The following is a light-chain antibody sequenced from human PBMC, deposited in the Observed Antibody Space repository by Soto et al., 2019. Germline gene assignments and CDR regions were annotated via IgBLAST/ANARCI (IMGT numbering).Light chain of an antibody. J-gene: IGKJ4*01. CDR1: QSISNY. CDR2: AAS. Sequence: DIQMTQPPSSLSASVGDRVTIACRASQSISNYLNWYQLKPGKAPKLLIYAASTLQSGVPSRFSGSGSGTDFTLSINSLQPEDFATYYCQQSYSLPRTFGGGTKVDIK. V-gene: IGKV1-39*01. CDR3: QQSYSLPRT.